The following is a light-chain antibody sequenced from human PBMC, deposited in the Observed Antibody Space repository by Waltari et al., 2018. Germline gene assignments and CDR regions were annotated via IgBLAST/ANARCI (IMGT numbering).Light chain of an antibody. V-gene: IGKV3-15*01. CDR3: QQYNNWPPAPWT. CDR2: GAS. CDR1: QRVSSN. J-gene: IGKJ1*01. Sequence: EIVMTQSPATLSVSPGERATLSCRASQRVSSNLAWYQQKPGQAPRLLIYGASTRATGIPARFSGSGSGTECTLTISSLQSEDFAVYYCQQYNNWPPAPWTFGQGTKVEIK.